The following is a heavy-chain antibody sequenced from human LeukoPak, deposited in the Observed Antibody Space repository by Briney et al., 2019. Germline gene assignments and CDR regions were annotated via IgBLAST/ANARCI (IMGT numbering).Heavy chain of an antibody. CDR2: ISDGST. Sequence: PGGSLRPSCAASGFTFRSYAMSWVRQAPGKGLEWVSGISDGSTYYADSIKGRFTISRDNSKNSLYLQMNNLRAEDTAVYYCAKWGLDCSVAGCLYYFDYWGQGTLVTVSS. V-gene: IGHV3-23*01. J-gene: IGHJ4*02. CDR1: GFTFRSYA. CDR3: AKWGLDCSVAGCLYYFDY. D-gene: IGHD2-15*01.